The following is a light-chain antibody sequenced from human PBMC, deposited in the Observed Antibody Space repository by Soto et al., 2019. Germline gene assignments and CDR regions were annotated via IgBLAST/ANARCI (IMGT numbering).Light chain of an antibody. Sequence: ETVLTQSPATLSLSPGESATLSCRASQSVSTYLAWYQKKPGQAPRLLIYDASNRVTGIPARFRGSGYGTDFTITISSIETDDFEVYYCQQRSNWKITFGHGTRLEIK. CDR2: DAS. CDR3: QQRSNWKIT. J-gene: IGKJ5*01. CDR1: QSVSTY. V-gene: IGKV3-11*01.